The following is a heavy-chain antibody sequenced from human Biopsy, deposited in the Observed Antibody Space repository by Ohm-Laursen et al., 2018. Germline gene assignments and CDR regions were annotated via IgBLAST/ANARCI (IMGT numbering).Heavy chain of an antibody. CDR3: ARGGFFAYSTFDY. V-gene: IGHV3-21*01. D-gene: IGHD4-11*01. Sequence: GSLRLSCAASGVTLSGYKMNWVRQAPGKGLEWVSSISGSSTYIYYADSVKGRFTISRDNAKNTLYLQMNSLRAEDTAVYYCARGGFFAYSTFDYWGQGALVTVSS. J-gene: IGHJ4*02. CDR1: GVTLSGYK. CDR2: ISGSSTYI.